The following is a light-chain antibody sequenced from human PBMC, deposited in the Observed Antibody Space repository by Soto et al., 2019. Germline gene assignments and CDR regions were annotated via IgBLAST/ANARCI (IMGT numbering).Light chain of an antibody. J-gene: IGKJ2*01. CDR1: QSVGTGY. CDR3: QQYGSSPHT. Sequence: EIVLTQSPGTLSLSPGERATLSCRASQSVGTGYLAWYQHKPGQAPRLLIYGASSRATGIPDRFSGSGSGTDFTLTISRLEPEDFAVYYCQQYGSSPHTFGQGTKLEIK. V-gene: IGKV3-20*01. CDR2: GAS.